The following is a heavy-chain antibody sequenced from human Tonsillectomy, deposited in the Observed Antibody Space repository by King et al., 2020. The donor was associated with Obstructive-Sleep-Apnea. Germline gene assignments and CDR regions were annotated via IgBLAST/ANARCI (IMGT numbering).Heavy chain of an antibody. V-gene: IGHV3-23*04. CDR3: AKDGEDSALVPGAFYFYHGLDV. CDR2: ISGSGVGT. CDR1: GFTFSRYA. D-gene: IGHD2-2*01. J-gene: IGHJ6*02. Sequence: EVQLVESGGGLVQPGGSLRLSCAASGFTFSRYAMSWVRLSPVKGLEWVSSISGSGVGTNYADSVKGRFTISRDNSKNTLYLQMNSLRAEDSAVYYCAKDGEDSALVPGAFYFYHGLDVWGQGTTVTVSS.